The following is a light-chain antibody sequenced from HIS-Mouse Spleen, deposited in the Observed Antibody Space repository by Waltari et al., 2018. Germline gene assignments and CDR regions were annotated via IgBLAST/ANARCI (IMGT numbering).Light chain of an antibody. CDR2: EDS. CDR1: ALPTHY. CDR3: YSTDSSGNHRV. Sequence: SYELTQPPSVSVSPGPTARITCSGDALPTHYAYWYQQKSGQAPVLVIYEDSKRPSGIPERFSGSSSGTMATLTISGAQVEDEADYYCYSTDSSGNHRVFGGGTKLTVL. J-gene: IGLJ2*01. V-gene: IGLV3-10*01.